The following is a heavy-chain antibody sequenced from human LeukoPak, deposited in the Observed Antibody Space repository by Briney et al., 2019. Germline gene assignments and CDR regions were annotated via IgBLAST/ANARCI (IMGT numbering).Heavy chain of an antibody. CDR2: ISSSSSYI. V-gene: IGHV3-21*01. D-gene: IGHD3-9*01. CDR3: ARDTHKGYFDWYTGRYYFDY. J-gene: IGHJ4*02. Sequence: GGSLRLSCAASGFTFSSYSMNWVRQAPGKGLEWVSSISSSSSYIYYADSVKGRFTISRDNAKNSLYLQMNSLRAEDTAVYYCARDTHKGYFDWYTGRYYFDYWGQGTLVTVSS. CDR1: GFTFSSYS.